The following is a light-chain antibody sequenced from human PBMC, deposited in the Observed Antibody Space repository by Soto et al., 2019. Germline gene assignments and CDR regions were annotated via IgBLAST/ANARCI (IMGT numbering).Light chain of an antibody. CDR1: SSNIGSNY. CDR3: AAWDDSLSGLYV. Sequence: QSALTQPPSASGTPWQRVTISCSGSSSNIGSNYVYWYQQLPGTAPKLLIYRNNQRPSGVPDRFSGSKSGTSASLAISGLRSEDEADYYCAAWDDSLSGLYVFGTGTKVTVL. V-gene: IGLV1-47*01. J-gene: IGLJ1*01. CDR2: RNN.